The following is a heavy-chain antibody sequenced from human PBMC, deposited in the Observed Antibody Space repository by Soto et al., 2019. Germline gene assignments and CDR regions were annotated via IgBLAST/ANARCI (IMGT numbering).Heavy chain of an antibody. CDR1: GGSISTYY. CDR3: VRSRLDDLYLFDF. D-gene: IGHD1-1*01. V-gene: IGHV4-59*01. Sequence: PSETLSLTCTVSGGSISTYYWSWIRQPPGKGLEWIGYVYYSGSTDYNPSLKSRVTISVDTSKNQFSLKLISVTAADTAVYYCVRSRLDDLYLFDFWRQRTLVTVSS. J-gene: IGHJ4*02. CDR2: VYYSGST.